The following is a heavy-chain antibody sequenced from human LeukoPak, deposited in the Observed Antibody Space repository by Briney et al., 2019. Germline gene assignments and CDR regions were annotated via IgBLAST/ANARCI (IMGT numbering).Heavy chain of an antibody. CDR1: GGSISSSSYY. D-gene: IGHD3-3*01. V-gene: IGHV4-39*07. CDR3: ASRHYDFWSGYLGSLDY. J-gene: IGHJ4*02. CDR2: IYYSGST. Sequence: SETLSLTCTVSGGSISSSSYYWGWIRQPPGKGLEWIGSIYYSGSTYYNPSLKSRVTISVDTSKNQFSLKLSSVTAADTAVYYCASRHYDFWSGYLGSLDYWGQGTLVTVSS.